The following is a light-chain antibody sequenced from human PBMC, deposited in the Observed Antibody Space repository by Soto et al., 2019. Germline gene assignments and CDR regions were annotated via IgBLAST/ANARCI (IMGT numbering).Light chain of an antibody. CDR1: SSDVGGYKY. J-gene: IGLJ3*02. CDR3: CSFTTISTLGV. Sequence: QSVLTQPASVSGSPGQSITISCTGTSSDVGGYKYVSWYQQHPGKAPKLIIYDVSYRPSGVSNRFSGSKSGNTASLTISGLQAEDEADYYCCSFTTISTLGVFGGGTKLTVL. V-gene: IGLV2-14*03. CDR2: DVS.